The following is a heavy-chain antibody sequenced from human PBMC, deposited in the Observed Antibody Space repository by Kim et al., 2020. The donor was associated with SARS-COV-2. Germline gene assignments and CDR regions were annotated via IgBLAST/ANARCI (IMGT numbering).Heavy chain of an antibody. CDR1: GFTFSSYS. Sequence: GGSLRLSCAASGFTFSSYSMNWVRQAPGKGLEWVSSISSSSSYIYYADSVKGRFTISRDNAKNSLYLQMNSLRAEDTAVYYCARDHGRYYYGSGSHTVGAFDIWGQGTMGTVSS. D-gene: IGHD3-10*01. CDR3: ARDHGRYYYGSGSHTVGAFDI. CDR2: ISSSSSYI. J-gene: IGHJ3*02. V-gene: IGHV3-21*01.